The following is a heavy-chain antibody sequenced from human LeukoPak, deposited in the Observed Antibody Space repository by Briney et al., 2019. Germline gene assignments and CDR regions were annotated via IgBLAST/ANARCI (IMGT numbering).Heavy chain of an antibody. J-gene: IGHJ4*02. CDR1: GYSFPSYW. Sequence: GESLKISCRGSGYSFPSYWIGWVRQMPGKGLEWMGIIYPDDSDTRYSPSFQGQVTISADKSISTAYLLWSSLKASDTAMYYCARRGPSASDYWGQGTLVTVSS. D-gene: IGHD3-16*01. CDR2: IYPDDSDT. CDR3: ARRGPSASDY. V-gene: IGHV5-51*01.